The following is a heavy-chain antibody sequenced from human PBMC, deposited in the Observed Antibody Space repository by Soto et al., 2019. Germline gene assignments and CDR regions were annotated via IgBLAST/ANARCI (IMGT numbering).Heavy chain of an antibody. D-gene: IGHD3-22*01. CDR3: TTRLSNGYYNFDY. CDR1: CFTFRNAW. V-gene: IGHV3-15*01. Sequence: PGGSLRLSCAASCFTFRNAWMSWVRQAPGKGLEWVGRIKGEADGGTTDYAAPVKGRITISRDHSKDTLYLQMNSLKTEDTAVYYCTTRLSNGYYNFDYWGQGP. J-gene: IGHJ4*02. CDR2: IKGEADGGTT.